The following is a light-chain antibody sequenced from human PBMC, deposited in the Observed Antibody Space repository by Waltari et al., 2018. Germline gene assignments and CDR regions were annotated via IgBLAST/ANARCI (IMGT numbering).Light chain of an antibody. CDR2: LAS. CDR1: QTISHF. Sequence: DIQMTQSPSSLSASIGDRVTITCRASQTISHFLNWYQQKPGKAPKLLVYLASNLQSGVPSKFSGRGSGTDFTLTISSRQPDDFATEFCHQTYNSPFTFGPGTKVDVK. J-gene: IGKJ3*01. CDR3: HQTYNSPFT. V-gene: IGKV1-39*01.